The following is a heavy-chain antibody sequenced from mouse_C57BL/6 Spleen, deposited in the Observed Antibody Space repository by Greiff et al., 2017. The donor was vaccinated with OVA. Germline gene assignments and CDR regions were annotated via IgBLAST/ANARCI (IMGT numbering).Heavy chain of an antibody. Sequence: EVQGVESGGGLVKPGGSLKLSCAASGFTFSSYTMSWVRQTPEKRLEWVATISGGGGNTYYPDSVKGRFTISRDNAKNTLYLQMSSLRSEDTALYYCASPRQARYYAMDYWGQGTSVTVSS. CDR3: ASPRQARYYAMDY. V-gene: IGHV5-9*01. CDR1: GFTFSSYT. D-gene: IGHD3-2*01. J-gene: IGHJ4*01. CDR2: ISGGGGNT.